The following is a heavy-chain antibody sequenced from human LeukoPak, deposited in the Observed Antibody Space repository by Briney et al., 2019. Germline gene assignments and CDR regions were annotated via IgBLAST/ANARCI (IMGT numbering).Heavy chain of an antibody. J-gene: IGHJ5*02. V-gene: IGHV4-34*01. CDR3: ASRYYDFWSGYYRFDP. CDR1: GGSFSGYY. D-gene: IGHD3-3*01. CDR2: INHSGST. Sequence: SETLSLTCAVYGGSFSGYYWSWIRQPPGKGLEWIGEINHSGSTNYNPSLKSRVTISVDTSKNQFSLKLSSVTAADTAVYYCASRYYDFWSGYYRFDPWGQGTLVTVSS.